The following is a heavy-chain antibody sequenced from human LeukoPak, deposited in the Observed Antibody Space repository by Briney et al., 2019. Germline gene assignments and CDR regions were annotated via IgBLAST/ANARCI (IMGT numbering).Heavy chain of an antibody. CDR1: GGTFSSYA. CDR3: AREGYSNYYFDY. J-gene: IGHJ4*02. CDR2: IIPIFGTA. D-gene: IGHD4-11*01. Sequence: SVKVSCKASGGTFSSYAISWVRQAPGQGLEWMGGIIPIFGTANYAQKFQGRVTITADESTSTAYMELSSLRSEDTAVYYCAREGYSNYYFDYWGQGTLVTVSS. V-gene: IGHV1-69*13.